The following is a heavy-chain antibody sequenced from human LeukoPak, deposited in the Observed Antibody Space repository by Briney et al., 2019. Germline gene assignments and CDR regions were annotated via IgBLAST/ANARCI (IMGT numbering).Heavy chain of an antibody. CDR1: GFTFSKAW. D-gene: IGHD6-13*01. V-gene: IGHV3-15*01. Sequence: GGSLRLSCVASGFTFSKAWMSWVRQAPGKGLEWVGRIKSKTDGGTTDYAAPVKGRFTISRDDSKNTLSLQMNSLRAEDTAVYYCAKFSHSSWSDGNPWGQGTLVTVSS. J-gene: IGHJ5*02. CDR3: AKFSHSSWSDGNP. CDR2: IKSKTDGGTT.